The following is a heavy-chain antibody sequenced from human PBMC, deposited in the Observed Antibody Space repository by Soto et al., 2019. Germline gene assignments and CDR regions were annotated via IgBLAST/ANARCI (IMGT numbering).Heavy chain of an antibody. CDR3: ARLPDSAMALADYHHYYMDV. V-gene: IGHV4-59*08. J-gene: IGHJ6*03. CDR2: IYGSGRS. CDR1: GDSISGYF. Sequence: SETLSLTCTVSGDSISGYFWSWIRQAPGRGLEWIGNIYGSGRSNYNPSLTSRVSISVDTAKKQFSLRLSSVTAADTAVYYCARLPDSAMALADYHHYYMDVWGKGTTVTVSS.